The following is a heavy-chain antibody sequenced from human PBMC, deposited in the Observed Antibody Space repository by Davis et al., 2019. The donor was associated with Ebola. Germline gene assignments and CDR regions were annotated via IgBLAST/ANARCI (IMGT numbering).Heavy chain of an antibody. CDR2: INSDGSST. CDR3: ARDRIEYYDFWSGSGYYYGMDV. D-gene: IGHD3-3*01. V-gene: IGHV3-74*01. J-gene: IGHJ6*02. Sequence: PGGSLRLSCAASGFTFSSYWMHWVRQAPGKGLVWVSRINSDGSSTSYADSVKGRFTISRDNAKNTLYLQMNSLRAEDTAVYYCARDRIEYYDFWSGSGYYYGMDVWGQGTTVTVSS. CDR1: GFTFSSYW.